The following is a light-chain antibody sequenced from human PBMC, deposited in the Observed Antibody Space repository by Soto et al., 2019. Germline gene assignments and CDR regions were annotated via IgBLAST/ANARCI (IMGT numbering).Light chain of an antibody. V-gene: IGLV1-40*01. J-gene: IGLJ1*01. CDR2: GNT. CDR1: SSNIGAGCE. Sequence: QSVLTQPPSVSGAPGQRVTISCTGCSSNIGAGCEVHWYQHLPGKAPKLLIYGNTNRPSGVPDRFSGSKSGTSASLAITGLQAEDEADYYCQSSDSSLSASYVFGGGTKVTV. CDR3: QSSDSSLSASYV.